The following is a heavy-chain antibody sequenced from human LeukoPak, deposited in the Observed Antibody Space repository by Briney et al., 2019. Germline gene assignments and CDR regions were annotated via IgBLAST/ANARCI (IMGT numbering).Heavy chain of an antibody. V-gene: IGHV5-51*01. CDR2: IYPGDSDT. D-gene: IGHD5-24*01. J-gene: IGHJ4*02. CDR1: GYSFTSYW. CDR3: ARGDDRLEMATTYFGY. Sequence: GESLKISCKGSGYSFTSYWIGWVRQMPGKGLVWMGIIYPGDSDTRYSPSFQGQVTISADKSISTAYLQWSSLKASDTAMYYCARGDDRLEMATTYFGYWGQGTLVTVSS.